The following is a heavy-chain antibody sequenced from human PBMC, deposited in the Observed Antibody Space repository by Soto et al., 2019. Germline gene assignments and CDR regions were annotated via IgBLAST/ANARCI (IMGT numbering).Heavy chain of an antibody. D-gene: IGHD3-10*01. Sequence: QVQLVQSWAEVQKPGSSVKVSCKASGGTFSNYALISCVRLAPGQGLEWMGGIIPIDATVNYAQKFQGRITITADEFTTTAYIDLGSLRAEDTAVYYCARDLLGFGYTYGDVWGQGTTVTVSS. CDR2: IIPIDATV. J-gene: IGHJ6*01. V-gene: IGHV1-69*12. CDR3: ARDLLGFGYTYGDV. CDR1: GGTFSNYA.